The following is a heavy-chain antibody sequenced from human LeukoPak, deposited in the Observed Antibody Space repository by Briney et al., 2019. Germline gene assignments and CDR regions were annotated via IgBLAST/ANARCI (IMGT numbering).Heavy chain of an antibody. J-gene: IGHJ4*02. Sequence: PGGSLRLSCAASGFTFSSYGMHWVRQAPGKGLEWVAVIWYDGSNKHYADSVKGRFTISRDNSKNTLYLEMNSLRAEDTAVYYCAKSASGGYYFDYWGQGTLVTVSS. V-gene: IGHV3-30*02. D-gene: IGHD1-26*01. CDR1: GFTFSSYG. CDR3: AKSASGGYYFDY. CDR2: IWYDGSNK.